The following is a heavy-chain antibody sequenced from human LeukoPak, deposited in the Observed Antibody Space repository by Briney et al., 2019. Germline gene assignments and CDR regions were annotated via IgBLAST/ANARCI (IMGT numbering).Heavy chain of an antibody. CDR3: AKNEQQQLDY. CDR2: ISGSGGST. V-gene: IGHV3-23*01. J-gene: IGHJ4*02. D-gene: IGHD6-13*01. CDR1: GFTFSSYS. Sequence: GGSLRLSCAASGFTFSSYSMNWVRQAPGKGLEWVSGISGSGGSTYYADSVKGRFTISRDNSKNTLYLQMNSLRAEDTAVYYCAKNEQQQLDYWGQGTLVTVSS.